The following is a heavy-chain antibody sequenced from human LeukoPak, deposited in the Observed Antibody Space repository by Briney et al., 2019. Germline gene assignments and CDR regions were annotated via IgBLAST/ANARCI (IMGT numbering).Heavy chain of an antibody. CDR1: GFTFSSSA. Sequence: QAGGSLRLSCSVSGFTFSSSAMRWVRQAPGKGLEWVSAISGGGTNTYYADSVKGRFTISRDNSKNTLYLRMNSLRAEDTAVYFCAKHRAYSSDWFDPWGQGTLATVSS. CDR2: ISGGGTNT. J-gene: IGHJ5*02. V-gene: IGHV3-23*01. D-gene: IGHD5-18*01. CDR3: AKHRAYSSDWFDP.